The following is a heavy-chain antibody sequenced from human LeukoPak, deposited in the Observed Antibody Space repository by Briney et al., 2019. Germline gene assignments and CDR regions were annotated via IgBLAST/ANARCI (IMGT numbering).Heavy chain of an antibody. D-gene: IGHD4-23*01. Sequence: ASVKVPWKASGYTFTSDYMHWVRQAPVQGLEWMGIINPSGGSTSYAQKFQGRVTMTRDTSTSTVYMELSSLRSEDTAVYYCARGSKWELAPVDYWGQGSLVTVSS. CDR3: ARGSKWELAPVDY. CDR1: GYTFTSDY. CDR2: INPSGGST. V-gene: IGHV1-46*01. J-gene: IGHJ4*02.